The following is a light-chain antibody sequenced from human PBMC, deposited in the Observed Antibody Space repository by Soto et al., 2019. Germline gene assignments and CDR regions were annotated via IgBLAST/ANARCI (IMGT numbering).Light chain of an antibody. Sequence: DIRMTQSPSSLSAFVGDTVTITCRASQDIIYYLAWYQQKAGKIPKLLIHSASTLQRGVQSRFSGTGSGTVFTLTINNLQPEDVATYYCQQYNRAPNTFGQGSRLEIK. J-gene: IGKJ2*01. CDR2: SAS. CDR1: QDIIYY. V-gene: IGKV1-27*01. CDR3: QQYNRAPNT.